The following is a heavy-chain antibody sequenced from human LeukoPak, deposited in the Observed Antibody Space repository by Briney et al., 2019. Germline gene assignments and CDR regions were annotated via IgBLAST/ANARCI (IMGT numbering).Heavy chain of an antibody. Sequence: SETLSLTCAVYGGSFSGYYWSWIRQPPGKGLEWIGEINHSGSTNYNPSLKSRVTISVDMSKNQFSLKLSSVTAADTAVYYCARISIAAAGTGGYFDYWGQGTLVTVSS. D-gene: IGHD6-13*01. V-gene: IGHV4-34*01. J-gene: IGHJ4*02. CDR3: ARISIAAAGTGGYFDY. CDR1: GGSFSGYY. CDR2: INHSGST.